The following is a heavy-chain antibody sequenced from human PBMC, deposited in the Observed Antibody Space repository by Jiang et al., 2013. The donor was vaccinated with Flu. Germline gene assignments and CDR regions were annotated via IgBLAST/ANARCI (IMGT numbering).Heavy chain of an antibody. CDR1: GYTFTSYD. CDR3: ARGPAARRTHYNWFDP. V-gene: IGHV1-8*01. J-gene: IGHJ5*02. D-gene: IGHD6-6*01. Sequence: SGAEVKKPGASVKVSCKASGYTFTSYDINWVRQATGQGLEWMGWMNPNSGNTGYAQKFQGRVTMTRNTSISTAYMELSSLRSEDTAVYYCARGPAARRTHYNWFDPWGQGTLVTVSS. CDR2: MNPNSGNT.